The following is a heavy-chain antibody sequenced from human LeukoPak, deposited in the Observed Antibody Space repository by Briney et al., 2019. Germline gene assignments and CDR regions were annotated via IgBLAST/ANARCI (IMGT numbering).Heavy chain of an antibody. Sequence: GGSLRLSCAASGFTFSSYGMHWVRQAPGKGLEWVAVIWYDGSNKYYADSVKGRFTISRDNSKNTLYLQMNSLRAEDTAVYYCASTPGYSSGWFRGYFDYWGQGTLVTVSS. D-gene: IGHD6-19*01. CDR3: ASTPGYSSGWFRGYFDY. CDR2: IWYDGSNK. V-gene: IGHV3-33*01. CDR1: GFTFSSYG. J-gene: IGHJ4*02.